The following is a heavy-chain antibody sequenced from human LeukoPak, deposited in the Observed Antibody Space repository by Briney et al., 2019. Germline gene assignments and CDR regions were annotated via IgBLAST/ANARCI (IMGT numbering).Heavy chain of an antibody. CDR1: GFTFDDYD. D-gene: IGHD4-23*01. Sequence: GGSLRLSCAASGFTFDDYDMSWVRQAPGKGLEWVSGINWNGGSTRYADSVKGRFTISRDNAKNSLYLQMNSLRAEDTALYYCARASMVVTPDYWGQGTLVTVSS. J-gene: IGHJ4*02. CDR3: ARASMVVTPDY. CDR2: INWNGGST. V-gene: IGHV3-20*04.